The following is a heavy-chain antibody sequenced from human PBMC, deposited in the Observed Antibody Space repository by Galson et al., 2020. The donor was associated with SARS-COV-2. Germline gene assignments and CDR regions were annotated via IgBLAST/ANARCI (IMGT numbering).Heavy chain of an antibody. CDR1: GFSLSASGMC. CDR2: IDWEDDK. CDR3: ARIRSYHYDSGAYPIREDFDS. Sequence: SGPTLVKPTQTLTLTCTYSGFSLSASGMCVTWIRQPPRKALEWLALIDWEDDKYYSISLQPRLTISKDTSKSQVVLTMTNMDPVDTATYYCARIRSYHYDSGAYPIREDFDSWGQGTLVTVSS. V-gene: IGHV2-70*13. D-gene: IGHD3-22*01. J-gene: IGHJ5*01.